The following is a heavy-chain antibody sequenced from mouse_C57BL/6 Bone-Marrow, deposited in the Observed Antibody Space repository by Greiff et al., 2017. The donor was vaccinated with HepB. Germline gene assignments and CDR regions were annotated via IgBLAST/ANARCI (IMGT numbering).Heavy chain of an antibody. Sequence: VHLVESGPGLVAPSQSLSITCTVSGFSLTSYAISWVRQPPGKGLEWLGVIWTGGGTNYNSALKSRLSISKDNSKSQVFLKMNSLQTDDTARYYCARNWGTTVVGYAMDYWGQGTSVTVSS. J-gene: IGHJ4*01. D-gene: IGHD1-1*01. CDR2: IWTGGGT. V-gene: IGHV2-9-1*01. CDR3: ARNWGTTVVGYAMDY. CDR1: GFSLTSYA.